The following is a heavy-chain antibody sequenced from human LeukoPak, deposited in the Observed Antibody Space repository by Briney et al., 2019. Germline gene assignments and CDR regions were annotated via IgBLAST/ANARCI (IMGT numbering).Heavy chain of an antibody. CDR2: IYYSGST. CDR3: ASGDQMVQGVIIH. V-gene: IGHV4-39*01. CDR1: GGSISSSSYY. Sequence: SETLSLTCTVSGGSISSSSYYWGWIRQPPGKGLEWIGSIYYSGSTYYNPSLKSRVTISVDTSKNQFSLKLSSVTAADTAVYYCASGDQMVQGVIIHWGRGNLVTVSS. D-gene: IGHD3-10*01. J-gene: IGHJ4*02.